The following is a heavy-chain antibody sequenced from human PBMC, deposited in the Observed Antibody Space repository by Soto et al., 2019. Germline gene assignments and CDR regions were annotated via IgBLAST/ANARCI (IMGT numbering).Heavy chain of an antibody. V-gene: IGHV4-30-4*01. CDR2: IYYSGST. Sequence: QVQLQESGPGLVKPSQTLSLTCTVSGGSISSGDYYWSWIRQPPGKGLEWIGYIYYSGSTYYNPSLNIRFTISVDPSKIQFSLKLSSVTAADTAVYYCARGGMITFGGVIVNWGQGTLVTVSS. CDR1: GGSISSGDYY. CDR3: ARGGMITFGGVIVN. J-gene: IGHJ4*02. D-gene: IGHD3-16*02.